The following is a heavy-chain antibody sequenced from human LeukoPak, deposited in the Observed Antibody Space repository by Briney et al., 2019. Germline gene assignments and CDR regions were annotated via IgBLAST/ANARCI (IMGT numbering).Heavy chain of an antibody. V-gene: IGHV4-34*01. CDR2: INHSGST. CDR1: GGSFSGYY. J-gene: IGHJ4*02. D-gene: IGHD2/OR15-2a*01. Sequence: SETLSLTCAVYGGSFSGYYWSWLRQPPGKGLEWIGEINHSGSTNYNPSLKSRVTISVDTSNNQFSLKLTSVTAADTAVYFCAVLQSHRPLDYWGQGTLVTVSS. CDR3: AVLQSHRPLDY.